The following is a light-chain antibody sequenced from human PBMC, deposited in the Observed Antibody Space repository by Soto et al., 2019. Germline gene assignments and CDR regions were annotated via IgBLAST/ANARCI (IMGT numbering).Light chain of an antibody. CDR1: SGHSSYA. Sequence: QPVLTQSPSASASLGASVKLTCTLSSGHSSYAIAWHQQQPEKGPRYLMKLNSDGSLSKGDGIPDRFSGSSSGAERYLTISSLQSEDEADYYCQTWGSGIRVVFGGGIKLTVL. CDR2: LNSDGSL. J-gene: IGLJ2*01. CDR3: QTWGSGIRVV. V-gene: IGLV4-69*01.